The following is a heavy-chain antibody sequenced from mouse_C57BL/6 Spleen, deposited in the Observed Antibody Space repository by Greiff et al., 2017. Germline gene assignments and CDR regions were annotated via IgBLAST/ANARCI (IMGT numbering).Heavy chain of an antibody. CDR1: GYTFTTYP. D-gene: IGHD2-1*01. Sequence: QVQLQQSGAELVKPGASVKMSCKASGYTFTTYPIEWMKQNHGKSLEWIGNFHPYNDDTKYNEKFKGKATLTVEKSSSTVYLELSRLTSDDSAVYDCARRGFYYGNYGGFAYWGQGTLVTVSA. CDR2: FHPYNDDT. J-gene: IGHJ3*01. V-gene: IGHV1-47*01. CDR3: ARRGFYYGNYGGFAY.